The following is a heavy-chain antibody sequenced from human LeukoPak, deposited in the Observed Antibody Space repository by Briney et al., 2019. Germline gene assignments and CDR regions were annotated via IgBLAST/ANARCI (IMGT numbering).Heavy chain of an antibody. CDR3: ARADCSGGSCSLTYYFDY. CDR2: IYYSGST. V-gene: IGHV4-31*03. J-gene: IGHJ4*02. CDR1: GGSISSGGYY. Sequence: SETLSLTCTVSGGSISSGGYYWSWIRQHPGKGLEWIGYIYYSGSTYYNPSLKSRVTISVDTSKNQFSLKLSSMTAADTAVYYCARADCSGGSCSLTYYFDYWGQGTLVTVSS. D-gene: IGHD2-15*01.